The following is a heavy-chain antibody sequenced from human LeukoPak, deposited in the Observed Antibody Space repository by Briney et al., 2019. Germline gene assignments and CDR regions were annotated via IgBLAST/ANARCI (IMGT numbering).Heavy chain of an antibody. Sequence: PGGSLRLSCAASGFTFSSYGMSWVRQAPGKGLEWVSATSGSGGNTYYADSVKGRFTISRDNSKNILYLQMNSLRAEDTAVYYCAKTPVRYSSIWYFFDYWGQGTLVTVSS. CDR2: TSGSGGNT. V-gene: IGHV3-23*01. CDR1: GFTFSSYG. D-gene: IGHD6-13*01. CDR3: AKTPVRYSSIWYFFDY. J-gene: IGHJ4*02.